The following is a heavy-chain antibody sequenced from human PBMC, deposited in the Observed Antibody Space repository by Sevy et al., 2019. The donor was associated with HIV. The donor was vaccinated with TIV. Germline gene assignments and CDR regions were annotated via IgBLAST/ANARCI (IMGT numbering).Heavy chain of an antibody. CDR2: ISDSGTST. Sequence: GGSLRLSCAASGFTFSSFAMSWVRQAPGKGLEWVSVISDSGTSTYYADSVKGRFTISRDNSRNLLNLQMNNLRPEDTAVYYCALERLSSDVAEYFQNWGQGTPVTVSS. CDR3: ALERLSSDVAEYFQN. V-gene: IGHV3-23*01. CDR1: GFTFSSFA. J-gene: IGHJ1*01. D-gene: IGHD1-1*01.